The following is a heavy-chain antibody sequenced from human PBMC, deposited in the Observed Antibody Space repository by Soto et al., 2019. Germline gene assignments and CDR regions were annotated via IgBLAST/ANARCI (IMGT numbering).Heavy chain of an antibody. Sequence: PGGSLRLSCAASGFTFSSYAMHWVRQAPGKGLEWVAVISYDGSNKYYVDSVKGRFTISRDNSKNTLYLQMNSLRAEDTAVYYCARDRPPPDVVVTASTPADNFTHWGQDTLATV. CDR1: GFTFSSYA. V-gene: IGHV3-30-3*01. CDR2: ISYDGSNK. CDR3: ARDRPPPDVVVTASTPADNFTH. D-gene: IGHD2-21*02. J-gene: IGHJ1*01.